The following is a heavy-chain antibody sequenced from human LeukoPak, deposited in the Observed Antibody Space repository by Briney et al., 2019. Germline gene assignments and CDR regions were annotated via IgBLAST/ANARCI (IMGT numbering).Heavy chain of an antibody. CDR1: GGSISSYY. CDR3: ARAHLGRSYGSA. Sequence: SETLSLTCTVSGGSISSYYGSWIRQPPGKGLEWIGYIYYSGSTNYNPSLKSRVTISVDRSKNQFSLKLSSVTAADTAVYYCARAHLGRSYGSAWGQGTLVTVSS. CDR2: IYYSGST. J-gene: IGHJ5*02. D-gene: IGHD5-18*01. V-gene: IGHV4-59*12.